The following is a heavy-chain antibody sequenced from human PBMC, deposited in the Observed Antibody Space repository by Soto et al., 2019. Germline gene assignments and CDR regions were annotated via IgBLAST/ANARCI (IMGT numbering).Heavy chain of an antibody. V-gene: IGHV3-23*01. CDR2: ISGSGGST. Sequence: GGSLRLSCAASGFTFSSYAMSWVRQAPGKGLEWVSGISGSGGSTYYADSVKGRFTISRDNSKNTLFLQLNSLRAEDTAVYYCAKEVVVVPPAIDYWGQGTLVTVSS. D-gene: IGHD2-2*02. J-gene: IGHJ4*02. CDR3: AKEVVVVPPAIDY. CDR1: GFTFSSYA.